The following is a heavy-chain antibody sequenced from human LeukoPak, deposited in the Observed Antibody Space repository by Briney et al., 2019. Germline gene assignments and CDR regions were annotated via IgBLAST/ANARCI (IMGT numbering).Heavy chain of an antibody. J-gene: IGHJ6*02. D-gene: IGHD3-10*01. CDR2: ISSSSSYI. Sequence: TPGGSLRLSCAASGFTFSSYSMNWVRQAPGKGLEWVSSISSSSSYIYYADSVKGRFTISRDNAKNSLYLQMNSLRAEDTAVYYCARDQRSGSRRTPTGSYGMDVWGQGTTVTVSS. CDR1: GFTFSSYS. V-gene: IGHV3-21*01. CDR3: ARDQRSGSRRTPTGSYGMDV.